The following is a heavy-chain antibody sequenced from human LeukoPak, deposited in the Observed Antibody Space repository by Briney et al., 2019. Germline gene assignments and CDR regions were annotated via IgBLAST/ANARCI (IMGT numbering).Heavy chain of an antibody. CDR3: AAPGIAAAGTRGYFDY. V-gene: IGHV1-2*02. CDR2: INPNSGGT. J-gene: IGHJ4*02. D-gene: IGHD6-13*01. CDR1: GYTFTGYY. Sequence: ASVKVSCKASGYTFTGYYMHWVRQAPGQGLEWMGWINPNSGGTNYAQKFQGRATMTRDTSISTAYMELSRLRSDDTAVYYCAAPGIAAAGTRGYFDYWGQGTLVTVSS.